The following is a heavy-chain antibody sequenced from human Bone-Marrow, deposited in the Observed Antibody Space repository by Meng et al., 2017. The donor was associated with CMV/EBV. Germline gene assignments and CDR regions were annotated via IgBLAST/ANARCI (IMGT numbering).Heavy chain of an antibody. D-gene: IGHD2-15*01. CDR3: AGDVSSVAWFDP. Sequence: HVQVQESGPGLVKPSETLSLTWTVSGCSSSSYYWSWIRLPAGKGLEWIGRIYTSVSTNHDPALKSRVTMSVDTSKNQFSLKLSSVTAADTAVYFCAGDVSSVAWFDPWGQGTLVTVSS. V-gene: IGHV4-4*07. J-gene: IGHJ5*02. CDR1: GCSSSSYY. CDR2: IYTSVST.